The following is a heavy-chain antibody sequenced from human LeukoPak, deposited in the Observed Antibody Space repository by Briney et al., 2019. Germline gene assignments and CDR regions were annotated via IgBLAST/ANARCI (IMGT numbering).Heavy chain of an antibody. V-gene: IGHV3-23*01. CDR2: ISGSGGST. D-gene: IGHD3-16*01. CDR3: AKDLWGTDYYFDC. Sequence: GGSLRLSCAASGFTFSSYAMSWVRQAPGKGLEWVSAISGSGGSTYYADSVKGRFTISRDNSKNRLYLQMNSLRAEDTAVYYCAKDLWGTDYYFDCWGQGTLVTVSS. J-gene: IGHJ4*02. CDR1: GFTFSSYA.